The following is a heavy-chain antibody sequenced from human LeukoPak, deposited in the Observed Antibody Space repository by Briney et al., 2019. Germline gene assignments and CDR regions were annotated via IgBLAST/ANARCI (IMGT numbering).Heavy chain of an antibody. V-gene: IGHV3-7*03. CDR3: ATHYDSSGYYYDY. CDR2: IDQDGSEK. D-gene: IGHD3-22*01. Sequence: GGSLRLSCEASGFTFSNYWMTWVRQAPGKGLEWVANIDQDGSEKYYVDSVKGRFTISRDNVRNSLYLQMNSLRAEDTAVYYCATHYDSSGYYYDYWGQGTLVTVSS. CDR1: GFTFSNYW. J-gene: IGHJ4*02.